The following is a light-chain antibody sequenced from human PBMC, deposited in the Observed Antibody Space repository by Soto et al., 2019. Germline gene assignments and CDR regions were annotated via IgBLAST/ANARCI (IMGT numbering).Light chain of an antibody. CDR1: QSVHSRY. V-gene: IGKV3-20*01. J-gene: IGKJ1*01. Sequence: LVLTQSPGTLSLSPGERATLSCWASQSVHSRYLSWYQQKVGQAPRLLIFAASRRATGIPDRFSGSGSGTDFTVTISRLEPEDFAVYYCQQFDDSQWTFGQGTKVEIK. CDR2: AAS. CDR3: QQFDDSQWT.